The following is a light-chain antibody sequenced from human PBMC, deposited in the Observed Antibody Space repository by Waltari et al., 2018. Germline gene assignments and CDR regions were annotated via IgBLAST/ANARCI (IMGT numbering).Light chain of an antibody. CDR1: SSNIGAGYD. CDR3: QSYDSSLSGSV. Sequence: QSVLTQPPSVSRAPGQRVTISCTGSSSNIGAGYDVHWYQQLPGTAPKLLIYDNKNRPSGCPDRFSGSNSGTSASLAITGLQAEDEADYYCQSYDSSLSGSVFGGGTKLTVL. CDR2: DNK. J-gene: IGLJ2*01. V-gene: IGLV1-40*01.